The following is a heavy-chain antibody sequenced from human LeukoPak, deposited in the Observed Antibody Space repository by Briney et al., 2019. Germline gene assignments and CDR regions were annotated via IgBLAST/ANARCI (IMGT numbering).Heavy chain of an antibody. J-gene: IGHJ2*01. CDR2: IYSSGAT. CDR1: DDSISMYY. CDR3: VRLKMGAYFDL. D-gene: IGHD3-16*01. Sequence: SETRSPTCIVTDDSISMYYWSWIRQPPGKGPEWIANIYSSGATSYNPSLRSRVSISLDTSNSQFSLKLNSMTVADTAVYYCVRLKMGAYFDLWGRGTLATVSS. V-gene: IGHV4-59*08.